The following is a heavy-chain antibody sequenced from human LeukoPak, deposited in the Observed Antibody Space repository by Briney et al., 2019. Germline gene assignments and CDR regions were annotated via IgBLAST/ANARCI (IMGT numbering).Heavy chain of an antibody. CDR1: GYTFTGYY. CDR3: AKRYGAFDY. V-gene: IGHV1-2*02. D-gene: IGHD4-17*01. CDR2: INPNSGGT. Sequence: ASVKVSCKASGYTFTGYYMHWVRQAPGQGLEWMGWINPNSGGTNYAQTFQGRVTMTRDTSISTAYMELSRLRSDDTAVYYCAKRYGAFDYWGQGTLVTVSS. J-gene: IGHJ4*02.